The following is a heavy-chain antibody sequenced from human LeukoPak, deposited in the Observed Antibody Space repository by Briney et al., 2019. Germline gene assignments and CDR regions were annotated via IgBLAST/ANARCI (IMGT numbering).Heavy chain of an antibody. CDR3: ARSGRPTSWFDP. V-gene: IGHV4-59*01. Sequence: SETLSLTCTVSSVSISTYYWSWIRQPPGKGLEWIGYIYYKGNTNYNPSLRSRVTISFDTPKNQFSLKLSSVTAADTAVYYCARSGRPTSWFDPWGQGTLVTVSS. CDR2: IYYKGNT. CDR1: SVSISTYY. D-gene: IGHD5-12*01. J-gene: IGHJ5*02.